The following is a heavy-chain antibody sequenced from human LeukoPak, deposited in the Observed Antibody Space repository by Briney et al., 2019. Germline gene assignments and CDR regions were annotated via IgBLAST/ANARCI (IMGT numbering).Heavy chain of an antibody. J-gene: IGHJ4*01. Sequence: GGSLRLSCAASGFTFISYGMQWVRQAPGKGLVWVSRINTDGSSTSFADSVKGRFTVSRDNAKNTVYLQVNSLRAEDTAVYFCTRELPREVTLDYWGQGTLVTVAS. CDR2: INTDGSST. V-gene: IGHV3-74*01. D-gene: IGHD2-21*02. CDR3: TRELPREVTLDY. CDR1: GFTFISYG.